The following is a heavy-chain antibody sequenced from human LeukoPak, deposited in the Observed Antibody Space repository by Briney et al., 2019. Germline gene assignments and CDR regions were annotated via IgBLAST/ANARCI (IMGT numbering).Heavy chain of an antibody. CDR2: ISSGSSTI. CDR1: GFTLSSYS. CDR3: ARGPSGGDAFDI. J-gene: IGHJ3*02. V-gene: IGHV3-48*01. Sequence: PGGSLRLSCAASGFTLSSYSMNWVRQAPGKGLEWVSYISSGSSTIYYADSVEGRFTISRDNAKNSLYLQMNSLRAEDTAVYYCARGPSGGDAFDIWGQGTMVTVSS. D-gene: IGHD6-25*01.